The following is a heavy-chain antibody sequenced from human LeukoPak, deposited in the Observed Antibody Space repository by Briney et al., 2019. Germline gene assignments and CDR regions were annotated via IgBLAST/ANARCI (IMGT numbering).Heavy chain of an antibody. CDR3: ARVSIAAAGPYYYYYYYTDV. CDR1: GYTFTSYG. CDR2: ISAYNGNT. D-gene: IGHD6-13*01. J-gene: IGHJ6*03. V-gene: IGHV1-18*01. Sequence: GASVKVSCKASGYTFTSYGISWVRQAPGQGLEWMGWISAYNGNTNYAQKLQGRVTMTTDTSTSTAYMELRSLRSDDTAVYYCARVSIAAAGPYYYYYYYTDVWGKGTTVTISS.